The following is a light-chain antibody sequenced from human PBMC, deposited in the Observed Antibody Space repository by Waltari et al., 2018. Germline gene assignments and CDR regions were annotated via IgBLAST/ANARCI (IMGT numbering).Light chain of an antibody. J-gene: IGLJ3*02. Sequence: QSALTQPASVSGSPGQSITISCSGTTSTVGSYNLVSWYQQHPSKAPRLIIYEGSARPSGISNRFSGSTSANTASLTISGLQTEDEADYYCCSYAGSSTWVFGGGTKVTVL. CDR1: TSTVGSYNL. CDR2: EGS. V-gene: IGLV2-23*01. CDR3: CSYAGSSTWV.